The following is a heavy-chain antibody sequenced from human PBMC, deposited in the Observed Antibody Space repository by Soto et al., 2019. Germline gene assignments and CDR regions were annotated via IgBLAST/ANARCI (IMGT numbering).Heavy chain of an antibody. V-gene: IGHV1-8*01. CDR1: GYTFTSYD. D-gene: IGHD6-13*01. J-gene: IGHJ6*03. CDR3: ARAPDAAAGRYYYYYYMDA. CDR2: MNPNSGNT. Sequence: ASVKVSCKASGYTFTSYDINWVRQATGQGLEWMGWMNPNSGNTGYAQKFQGRVTMTRNTSISTAYMELSSLRSEDTAVYYCARAPDAAAGRYYYYYYMDAWGKGTTVTVSS.